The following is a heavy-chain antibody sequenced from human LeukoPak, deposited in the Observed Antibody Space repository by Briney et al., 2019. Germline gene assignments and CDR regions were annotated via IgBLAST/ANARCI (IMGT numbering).Heavy chain of an antibody. CDR3: ADDNWNDVRSGY. D-gene: IGHD1-20*01. CDR2: ISGSGGST. Sequence: GGSLRLSCAASGFTFSSYAMSWVRQAPGKGLEWVSAISGSGGSTYYADSVKGRFTISRDNSKNTLYLRMNSLRAEDTAVYYCADDNWNDVRSGYWGQGTLVTVSS. V-gene: IGHV3-23*01. CDR1: GFTFSSYA. J-gene: IGHJ4*02.